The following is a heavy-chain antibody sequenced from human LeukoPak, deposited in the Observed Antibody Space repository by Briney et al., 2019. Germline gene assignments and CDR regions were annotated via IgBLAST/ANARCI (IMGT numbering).Heavy chain of an antibody. CDR2: ISGSGGTT. D-gene: IGHD1-26*01. V-gene: IGHV3-23*01. CDR3: AKAEENSGNCFPFHH. J-gene: IGHJ1*01. Sequence: GGSLRLSCAASGFTFSNDGMSWVRQAPGKGLEWVSSISGSGGTTYYADSVKGRFTISRDNSKNTLYLQMNSLRAEDTAIYYCAKAEENSGNCFPFHHWGQGTQVTVSS. CDR1: GFTFSNDG.